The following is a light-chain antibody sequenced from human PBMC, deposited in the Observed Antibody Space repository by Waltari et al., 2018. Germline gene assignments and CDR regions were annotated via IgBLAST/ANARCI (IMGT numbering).Light chain of an antibody. CDR3: QQYNDWPRT. CDR2: GAS. Sequence: IVMTQSPATLSVSPGESATLSCRASQSVSSNLAWYQQKPGQSPRPLIYGASTRATGIAARFSGSGSGTEFTLTISSLQSEDFALYYCQQYNDWPRTFGQGTKVEI. J-gene: IGKJ1*01. CDR1: QSVSSN. V-gene: IGKV3-15*01.